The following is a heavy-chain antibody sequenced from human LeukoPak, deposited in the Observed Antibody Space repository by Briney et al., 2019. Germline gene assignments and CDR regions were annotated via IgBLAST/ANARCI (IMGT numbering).Heavy chain of an antibody. V-gene: IGHV3-15*05. D-gene: IGHD3-10*01. CDR2: IKSKTDGGTT. Sequence: PGGSLRLSCAASGFTFSSYSMNWVRQAPGKGLEWVGRIKSKTDGGTTDYAAPVKGRFTISRDNAENSLYLQMNSLRAEDMALYYCAKDSGGQHIGGPFDYWGQGTLVTVSS. CDR3: AKDSGGQHIGGPFDY. CDR1: GFTFSSYS. J-gene: IGHJ4*02.